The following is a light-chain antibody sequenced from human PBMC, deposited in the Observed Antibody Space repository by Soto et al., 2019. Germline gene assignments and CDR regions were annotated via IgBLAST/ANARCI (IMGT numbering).Light chain of an antibody. CDR1: QSVSSSY. CDR3: QQYGIWT. CDR2: GAS. Sequence: EIVLMQSPGTLSLSPGERATLSCRASQSVSSSYLAWYQQKPGQAPRLLIYGASSRATGIPDRFSGSGSGTDFTLTISRLEPEDFAVYYCQQYGIWTFGQGTKV. V-gene: IGKV3-20*01. J-gene: IGKJ1*01.